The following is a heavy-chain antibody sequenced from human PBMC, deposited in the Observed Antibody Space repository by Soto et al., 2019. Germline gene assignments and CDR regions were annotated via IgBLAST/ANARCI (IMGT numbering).Heavy chain of an antibody. CDR1: GYTFTGYY. CDR3: ARDLGYGDSNDAFDI. J-gene: IGHJ3*02. Sequence: ASVKVSCKASGYTFTGYYMHWVRQAPGQGLERMGWINPNSGGTNYAQKFQGWVTMTRDTSISTAYMELSRLRSDDTAVYYCARDLGYGDSNDAFDIWGQGTMVTVSS. D-gene: IGHD4-17*01. CDR2: INPNSGGT. V-gene: IGHV1-2*04.